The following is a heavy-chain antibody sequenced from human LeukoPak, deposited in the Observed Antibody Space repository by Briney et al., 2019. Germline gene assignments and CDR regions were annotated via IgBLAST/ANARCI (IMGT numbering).Heavy chain of an antibody. CDR2: IFPSDSDT. Sequence: GESLKISCKGSGYNFPTYWIVWVRQMPGKGLEWMGIIFPSDSDTRYSPSFQGQVTISADKSISTAYLQWSSLKASDTAMYYCARRYYFDSSGYTRALDTWGQGTMVTVSS. CDR1: GYNFPTYW. V-gene: IGHV5-51*01. J-gene: IGHJ3*02. D-gene: IGHD3-22*01. CDR3: ARRYYFDSSGYTRALDT.